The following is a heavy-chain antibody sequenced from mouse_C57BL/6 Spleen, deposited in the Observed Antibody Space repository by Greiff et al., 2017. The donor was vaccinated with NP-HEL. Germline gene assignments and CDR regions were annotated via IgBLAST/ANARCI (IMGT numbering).Heavy chain of an antibody. CDR1: GFTFNTYA. D-gene: IGHD1-1*01. Sequence: DVMLVESGGGLVQPKGSLKLSCAASGFTFNTYAMHWVRQAPGKGLEWVARIRSKSSNYATYYADSVKDRFTISRDDSQSMLYLQMNNLKTEDTAMYYCVREPHYYGSSYWYFDVWGTGTTVTVSS. CDR2: IRSKSSNYAT. V-gene: IGHV10-3*01. J-gene: IGHJ1*03. CDR3: VREPHYYGSSYWYFDV.